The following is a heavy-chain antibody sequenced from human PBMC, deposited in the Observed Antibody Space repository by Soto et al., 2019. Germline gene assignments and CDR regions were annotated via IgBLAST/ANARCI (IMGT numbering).Heavy chain of an antibody. D-gene: IGHD2-15*01. V-gene: IGHV1-8*01. CDR2: MNPDSGHT. CDR3: VRQPGGVATPGDDY. J-gene: IGHJ4*02. CDR1: GYPFSAFD. Sequence: QVQLVQSGAEVKKPGASVKVSCEASGYPFSAFDINWVRQAGGQGLEWMGWMNPDSGHTAFAQRFQDRITMTRTTSISTAYMELIRLTSDDTAVYFCVRQPGGVATPGDDYWGQGTLVTVSS.